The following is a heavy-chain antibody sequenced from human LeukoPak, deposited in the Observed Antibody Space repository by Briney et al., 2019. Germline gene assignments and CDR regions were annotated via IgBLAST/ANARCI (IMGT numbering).Heavy chain of an antibody. J-gene: IGHJ5*02. V-gene: IGHV3-23*01. CDR3: AKGAAVAFLDWFDP. CDR1: GFTFSTYA. CDR2: ISATGGTT. D-gene: IGHD6-19*01. Sequence: PGRSLRLSCAASGFTFSTYAMSWVRQAPGKRLEWVSAISATGGTTYYADSVKGRFTISRDNSKNTLYLQMNSLRAEDTAVYYCAKGAAVAFLDWFDPWGQGTLVTVSS.